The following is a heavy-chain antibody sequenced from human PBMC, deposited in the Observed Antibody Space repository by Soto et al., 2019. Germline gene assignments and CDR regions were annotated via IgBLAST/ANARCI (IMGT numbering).Heavy chain of an antibody. V-gene: IGHV1-8*01. CDR3: AREWSAAGNFYGMDV. D-gene: IGHD6-13*01. CDR1: GYTFTSYD. Sequence: QVQLVQSGAELKKPGASVQVSCKTSGYTFTSYDINWVRQAPGQGLEWVGWMNTNSDDTRSAQKFGGILTVTRHKSMRAFYTKLSNLSPDGSAVYYCAREWSAAGNFYGMDVWGQVTTVAVSS. CDR2: MNTNSDDT. J-gene: IGHJ6*02.